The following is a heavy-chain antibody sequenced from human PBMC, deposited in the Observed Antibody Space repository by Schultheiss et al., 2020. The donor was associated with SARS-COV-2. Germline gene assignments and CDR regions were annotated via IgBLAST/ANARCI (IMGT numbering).Heavy chain of an antibody. D-gene: IGHD3-10*01. V-gene: IGHV3-30*14. CDR1: GFTFSTYA. CDR3: ARNPDLQGVITFDP. J-gene: IGHJ5*02. Sequence: GESLKISCAASGFTFSTYAMHWVRQAPGKGLEWVAVISYDGSNKYYADSVKGRFTISRDNSKNTLYLQMNSLRAEDTAVYYCARNPDLQGVITFDPWGQGTLVTVSS. CDR2: ISYDGSNK.